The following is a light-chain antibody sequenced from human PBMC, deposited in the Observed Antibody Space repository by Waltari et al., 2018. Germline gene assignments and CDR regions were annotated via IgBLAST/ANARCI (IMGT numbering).Light chain of an antibody. CDR1: QTMSRY. J-gene: IGKJ1*01. V-gene: IGKV1-39*01. Sequence: PCRASQTMSRYLNWDPQKPGKAPNLLFYAASSLQGGVPSRFSGSGSGRDFTLIITGLQPEDFATYYCQQTYSFTRTFGQGTKVEIK. CDR3: QQTYSFTRT. CDR2: AAS.